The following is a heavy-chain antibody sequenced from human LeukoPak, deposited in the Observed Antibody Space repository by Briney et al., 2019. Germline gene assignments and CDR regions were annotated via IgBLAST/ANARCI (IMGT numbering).Heavy chain of an antibody. CDR3: ARDGDTIFGVVIPYYYYYMDV. D-gene: IGHD3-3*01. CDR2: INPNSGGT. Sequence: ASVKVSCKASGYTFTGYYMHWVRQAPGQGLEWVGWINPNSGGTNYAQKFQGRVTMTRDTSISTAYMELSRLRSDDTAVYYCARDGDTIFGVVIPYYYYYMDVWGKGTTVTVSS. J-gene: IGHJ6*03. CDR1: GYTFTGYY. V-gene: IGHV1-2*02.